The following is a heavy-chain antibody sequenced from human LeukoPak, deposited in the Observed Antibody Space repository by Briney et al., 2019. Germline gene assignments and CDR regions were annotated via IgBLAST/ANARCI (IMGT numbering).Heavy chain of an antibody. V-gene: IGHV4-38-2*01. CDR3: ARHLSSYYGSGSLNWFDP. J-gene: IGHJ5*02. Sequence: PSETLSLTCAVSAYSISSGYYWGWIRQPPGKGLEWIGSIYHSGSTYYNPSLKSRVTISVDTSKNQFSLKLSSVTAADTAVYYCARHLSSYYGSGSLNWFDPWGQGTLVTVSS. D-gene: IGHD3-10*01. CDR1: AYSISSGYY. CDR2: IYHSGST.